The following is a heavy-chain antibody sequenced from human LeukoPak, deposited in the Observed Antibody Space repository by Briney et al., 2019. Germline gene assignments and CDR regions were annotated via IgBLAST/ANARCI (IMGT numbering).Heavy chain of an antibody. D-gene: IGHD1-14*01. CDR2: ISAYNNYT. J-gene: IGHJ6*02. Sequence: GASVKVSCKASVYTFSSYHICWVRQAPGQGREWVGWISAYNNYTNYAQKLQGRVTMTTASLTSTAYMALRSLRSDDTAVYYCARSRTDYYYGMDVWGQGTTVTVSS. CDR1: VYTFSSYH. V-gene: IGHV1-18*01. CDR3: ARSRTDYYYGMDV.